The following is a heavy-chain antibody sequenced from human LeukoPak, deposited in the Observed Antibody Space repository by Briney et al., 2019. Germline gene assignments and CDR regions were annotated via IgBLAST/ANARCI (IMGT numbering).Heavy chain of an antibody. V-gene: IGHV3-21*01. CDR3: AREYPKLAAAGTYYSYYMDV. CDR1: GFTFSSYS. Sequence: ASLRLSCADSGFTFSSYSMNWVRQAPGKGLEWVSSISSSSSYIYYADSVKGRFTISRDNAKNSLYLQMNSLRAEDTAVYYCAREYPKLAAAGTYYSYYMDVWGKGTTVTVSS. J-gene: IGHJ6*03. CDR2: ISSSSSYI. D-gene: IGHD6-13*01.